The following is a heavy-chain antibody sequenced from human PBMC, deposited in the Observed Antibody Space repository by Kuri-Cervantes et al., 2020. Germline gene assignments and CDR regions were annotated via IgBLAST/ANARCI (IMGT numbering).Heavy chain of an antibody. CDR1: GFTFSSYA. CDR2: ISYDGSNK. J-gene: IGHJ4*02. Sequence: GESLKISCAASGFTFSSYAMSWVRQAPGKGLEWVAAISYDGSNKYYADSVKGRFTISRDNSKNTLYLQMNSLRAEDTAVYYCAKSWWRPVIGGHFDYWGQGTLVTVSS. D-gene: IGHD3-16*02. CDR3: AKSWWRPVIGGHFDY. V-gene: IGHV3-30*18.